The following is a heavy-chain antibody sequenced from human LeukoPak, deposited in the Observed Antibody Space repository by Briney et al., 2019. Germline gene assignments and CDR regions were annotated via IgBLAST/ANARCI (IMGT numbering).Heavy chain of an antibody. CDR3: ARDPWFGEPDY. CDR2: ISSSGSTI. CDR1: GFTFSDYY. V-gene: IGHV3-11*04. J-gene: IGHJ4*02. D-gene: IGHD3-10*01. Sequence: PGGSLRLSCAASGFTFSDYYMSWIRQAPGKGLEWVSYISSSGSTIYYADSMKGRFTISRDNAKNSLYLQMNSLRADDTAVYYCARDPWFGEPDYWGQGTLVTVSS.